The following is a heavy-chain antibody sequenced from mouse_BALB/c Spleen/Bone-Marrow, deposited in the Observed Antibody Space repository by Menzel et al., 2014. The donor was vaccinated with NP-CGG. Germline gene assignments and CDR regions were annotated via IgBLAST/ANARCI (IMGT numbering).Heavy chain of an antibody. J-gene: IGHJ4*01. CDR1: GYAFTNYL. CDR2: INPGSGAT. CDR3: ARGLGPSYAMDY. V-gene: IGHV1-54*01. D-gene: IGHD4-1*01. Sequence: QVQLQQSGAELVRPGTSVKVSCKASGYAFTNYLIEWVKQRPGQGLEWIGVINPGSGATDYNENFKGKATLIADKSSSTAYMQLTSLTSDDSAVYFCARGLGPSYAMDYWGQGTSVTVSS.